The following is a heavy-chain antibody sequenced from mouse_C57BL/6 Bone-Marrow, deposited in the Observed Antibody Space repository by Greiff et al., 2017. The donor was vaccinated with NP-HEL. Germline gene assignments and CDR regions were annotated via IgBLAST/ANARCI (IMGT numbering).Heavy chain of an antibody. CDR1: GFTFTDYY. V-gene: IGHV7-3*01. CDR3: ARYHTTVVARGGYYFDY. CDR2: IRNKANGYTT. J-gene: IGHJ2*01. Sequence: EVQVVESGGGLVQPGGSLSLSCAASGFTFTDYYMSWVRQPPGKALEWLGFIRNKANGYTTEYSASVKGRFTISRDNSQSILYRQMNALRAEDSATYYCARYHTTVVARGGYYFDYWGQGTTLTVSS. D-gene: IGHD1-1*01.